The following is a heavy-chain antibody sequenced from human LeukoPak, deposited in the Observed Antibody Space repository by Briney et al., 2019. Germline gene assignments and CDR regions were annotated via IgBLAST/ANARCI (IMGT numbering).Heavy chain of an antibody. D-gene: IGHD3-10*01. V-gene: IGHV1-69*04. CDR1: GGTFSSYA. Sequence: ASVKVSCKASGGTFSSYAISWVRQAPGQGLEWMGRIIPILGIANYAQKFQGRVTITADKSTSTAYMELSSLRSEDTAVYYCARGFGELSEGFYFDYWGQGTLVNVSS. CDR2: IIPILGIA. J-gene: IGHJ4*02. CDR3: ARGFGELSEGFYFDY.